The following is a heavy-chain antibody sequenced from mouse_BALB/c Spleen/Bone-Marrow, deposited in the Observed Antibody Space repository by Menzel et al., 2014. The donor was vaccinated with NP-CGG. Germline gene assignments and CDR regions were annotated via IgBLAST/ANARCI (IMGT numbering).Heavy chain of an antibody. Sequence: VQLQQSGDDLVQPEASLKLSCAASGFTFNTYCMNWVKQGPGQGLEWVGRIRPESNNYATYDTVSVKDTLTISREDSIIIISLNMTTIQTKDTSIYYCVRHCYSRGCFYSLDYWGQGTSVTVSS. D-gene: IGHD3-2*02. J-gene: IGHJ4*01. CDR3: VRHCYSRGCFYSLDY. V-gene: IGHV10-1*02. CDR1: GFTFNTYC. CDR2: IRPESNNYAT.